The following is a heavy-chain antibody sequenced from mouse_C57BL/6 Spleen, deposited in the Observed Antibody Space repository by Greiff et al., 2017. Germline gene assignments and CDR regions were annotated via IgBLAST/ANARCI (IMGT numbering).Heavy chain of an antibody. Sequence: VQLQQSGAELARPGASVKLSCKASGYTFTSYGISWVKQRTGQGLEWIGEIYPRSGNTYYNEKFKGKATLTADKSSSTAYMELRSLTSEDSAVYFCARGGYDALTPAMDYWGQGTSVTVSS. CDR1: GYTFTSYG. J-gene: IGHJ4*01. V-gene: IGHV1-81*01. CDR3: ARGGYDALTPAMDY. D-gene: IGHD2-3*01. CDR2: IYPRSGNT.